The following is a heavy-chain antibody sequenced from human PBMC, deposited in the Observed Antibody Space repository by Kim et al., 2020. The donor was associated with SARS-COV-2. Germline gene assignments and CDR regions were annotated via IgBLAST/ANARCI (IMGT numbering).Heavy chain of an antibody. Sequence: ARLTISRDTSKNTLYLQMNSLRVDDTAVYYCAKGMGSSSWSVYYYYGMDVWGQGTTVTVSS. CDR3: AKGMGSSSWSVYYYYGMDV. V-gene: IGHV3-23*01. D-gene: IGHD6-13*01. J-gene: IGHJ6*02.